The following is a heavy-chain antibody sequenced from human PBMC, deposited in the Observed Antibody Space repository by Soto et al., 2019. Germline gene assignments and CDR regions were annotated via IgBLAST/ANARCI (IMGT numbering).Heavy chain of an antibody. CDR3: ARDERGGTPGFYYYYGMDV. J-gene: IGHJ6*02. V-gene: IGHV1-3*04. Sequence: GASVKVSRQISGSTFSGYVIHVFRPTPRQGLWWMGWINTGNGNTQSSQKFQGRVTIARDTSATTGYMELSSLRSEDTAVYYCARDERGGTPGFYYYYGMDVWGQGTTVTVSS. CDR2: INTGNGNT. CDR1: GSTFSGYV. D-gene: IGHD3-10*01.